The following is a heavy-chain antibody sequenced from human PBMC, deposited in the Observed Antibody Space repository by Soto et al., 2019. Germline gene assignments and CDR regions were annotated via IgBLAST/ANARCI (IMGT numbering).Heavy chain of an antibody. CDR1: GFTFSSYG. CDR2: IWYDGSNK. J-gene: IGHJ4*02. V-gene: IGHV3-33*01. Sequence: GGSLRLSCAASGFTFSSYGMHWVRQAPGKGLEWVAVIWYDGSNKYYADSVKGRFTISRDNSKNTLYLQINSLRAEDTAVYYCAREIALGGITMIVSLDYWGQGTLVTVSS. CDR3: AREIALGGITMIVSLDY. D-gene: IGHD3-22*01.